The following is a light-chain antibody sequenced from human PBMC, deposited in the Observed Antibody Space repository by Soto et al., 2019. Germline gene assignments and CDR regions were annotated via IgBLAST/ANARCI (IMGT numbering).Light chain of an antibody. V-gene: IGKV1-39*01. Sequence: DIQMTQSPSSLSASVGDRVTITCRASQSISSYLNWYQQKPGKAPKLLIYAASSLQSGVPSRFSGSGSGTDFTLTISSLQPEDFVTYYCQQSYSTYWTFGQGTKVDIK. CDR3: QQSYSTYWT. CDR1: QSISSY. CDR2: AAS. J-gene: IGKJ1*01.